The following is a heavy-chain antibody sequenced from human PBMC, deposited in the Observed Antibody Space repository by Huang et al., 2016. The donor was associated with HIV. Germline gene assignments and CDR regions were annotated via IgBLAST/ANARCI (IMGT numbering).Heavy chain of an antibody. CDR3: AKAGSSWHSPYDY. CDR1: GFTFSGFS. D-gene: IGHD6-13*01. V-gene: IGHV3-23*01. J-gene: IGHJ4*02. Sequence: EVQLLESGGGLVQPGGSLGLSCAASGFTFSGFSLNWVSQAQGSGLEWVANIGEDVHTTYYSDSVKGRFSVSRDNSKNTLWLQMNTLRVEDTALYFCAKAGSSWHSPYDYWGQGTLVTVSS. CDR2: IGEDVHTT.